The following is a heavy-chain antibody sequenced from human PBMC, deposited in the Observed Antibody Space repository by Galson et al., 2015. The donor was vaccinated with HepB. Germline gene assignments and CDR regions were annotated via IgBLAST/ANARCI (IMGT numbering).Heavy chain of an antibody. J-gene: IGHJ4*02. Sequence: QSGAEVKKPGSSVKVSCKASGYTFTSYYMHWVRQAPGQGLEWMGIINPSGGSTTYAQKFQGRVTMTRDTSTSTLYMELSSLSSEDTAVYYCARDVEMATVRVGFDYWGQGTLVTVSS. V-gene: IGHV1-46*03. CDR2: INPSGGST. CDR3: ARDVEMATVRVGFDY. CDR1: GYTFTSYY. D-gene: IGHD5-24*01.